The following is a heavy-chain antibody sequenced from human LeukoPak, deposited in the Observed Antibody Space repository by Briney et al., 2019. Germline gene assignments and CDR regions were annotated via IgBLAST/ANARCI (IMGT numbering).Heavy chain of an antibody. V-gene: IGHV1-18*01. CDR1: GYTFTSYG. Sequence: ASVKVSCKASGYTFTSYGISWVRQAPGQGLEWMGWITAYNGNTNYAQNLQGRVTMTTDTSTSTAYMELRSLRSDDTAVYYCASVPYSSGWYAFDIRGQGTMVTVSS. D-gene: IGHD6-19*01. J-gene: IGHJ3*02. CDR2: ITAYNGNT. CDR3: ASVPYSSGWYAFDI.